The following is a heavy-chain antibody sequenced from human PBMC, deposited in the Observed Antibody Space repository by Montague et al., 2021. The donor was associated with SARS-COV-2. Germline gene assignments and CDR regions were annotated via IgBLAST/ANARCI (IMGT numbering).Heavy chain of an antibody. Sequence: SETLFLTCTVSGDSFNSPKYYCAWIRQPPGKGLEWIGSSYYSGTTYDNPSLRSQVTMSVDTSKTQFSLKMNSVTAADTAVYYCARGSYGSGSYHAFDIWSQGTVVAVSS. D-gene: IGHD3-10*01. J-gene: IGHJ3*02. CDR3: ARGSYGSGSYHAFDI. CDR2: SYYSGTT. V-gene: IGHV4-39*01. CDR1: GDSFNSPKYY.